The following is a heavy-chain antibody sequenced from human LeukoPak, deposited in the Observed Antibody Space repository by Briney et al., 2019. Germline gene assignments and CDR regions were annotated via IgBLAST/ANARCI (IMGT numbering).Heavy chain of an antibody. CDR3: ARVIAVAGIRAFDY. D-gene: IGHD6-19*01. Sequence: GGSLRLSCAASGFTFSSYSMSWVRQAPGKGLEWVSSISSSSSYIYYADSVKGRFTISRDNAKNSLYLQMNSLRAEDTAVYYCARVIAVAGIRAFDYWGQGTLVTVSS. CDR2: ISSSSSYI. J-gene: IGHJ4*02. CDR1: GFTFSSYS. V-gene: IGHV3-21*01.